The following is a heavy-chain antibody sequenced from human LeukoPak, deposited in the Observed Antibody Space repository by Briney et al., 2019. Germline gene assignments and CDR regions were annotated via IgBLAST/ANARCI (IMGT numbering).Heavy chain of an antibody. D-gene: IGHD3-22*01. CDR3: SKHDIRDYDSSGYDY. CDR1: GGSISNKY. J-gene: IGHJ4*02. Sequence: SETLSLTCTVSGGSISNKYWSWIRQPPGQGLEWIGNIYYSGSTNSDHSLNSRSSIIIATSTTQYSLQLSLATAADAAMYFCSKHDIRDYDSSGYDYWGQGTLVTVSS. CDR2: IYYSGST. V-gene: IGHV4-59*08.